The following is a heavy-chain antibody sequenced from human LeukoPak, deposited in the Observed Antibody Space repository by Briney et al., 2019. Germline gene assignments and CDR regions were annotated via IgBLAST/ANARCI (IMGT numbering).Heavy chain of an antibody. D-gene: IGHD3-3*01. V-gene: IGHV4-34*01. CDR2: INHSGST. CDR3: ARVVSSPARYYDFWSGYYLFDP. Sequence: SETLSLTCAVYGGSFSGYYWSWIRQPPGKGLEWIGEINHSGSTNYNPSLKSRVTISVDTSKNQFPLKLSSVTAADTAVYYCARVVSSPARYYDFWSGYYLFDPWGQGTLVTVSS. CDR1: GGSFSGYY. J-gene: IGHJ5*02.